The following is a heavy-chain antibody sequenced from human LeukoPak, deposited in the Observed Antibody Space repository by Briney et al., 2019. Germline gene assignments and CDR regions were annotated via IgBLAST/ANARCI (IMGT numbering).Heavy chain of an antibody. J-gene: IGHJ4*02. V-gene: IGHV3-48*03. D-gene: IGHD3-10*01. CDR3: ARGLLAVGVDY. Sequence: GGSLRLPCAASGFTFSSYEMNWVRQAPGKGLEWVSYIGSSGTTIYYADSVKGRFTISRDNAKNSLYLQMNSLRAEDAAVYYCARGLLAVGVDYWGQGTLVTVSS. CDR1: GFTFSSYE. CDR2: IGSSGTTI.